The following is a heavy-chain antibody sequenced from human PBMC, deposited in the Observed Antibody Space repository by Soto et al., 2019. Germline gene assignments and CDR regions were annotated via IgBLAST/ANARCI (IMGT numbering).Heavy chain of an antibody. CDR1: GFTFSSYS. Sequence: EVQLVESGGGLVQPGGSLRLSCAASGFTFSSYSMNWVRQAPGKALEWVSYISSSSSTIYYADAVKGRFTISRDNAKNSRYLQMTSLRDEDTAVYYCAREGGGMDVWGQGTTVTVSS. CDR3: AREGGGMDV. J-gene: IGHJ6*02. V-gene: IGHV3-48*02. D-gene: IGHD2-15*01. CDR2: ISSSSSTI.